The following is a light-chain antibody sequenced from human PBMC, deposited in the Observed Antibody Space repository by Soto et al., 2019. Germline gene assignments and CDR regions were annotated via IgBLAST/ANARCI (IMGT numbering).Light chain of an antibody. CDR3: QQYGSSPPT. Sequence: EIVLTQSPATLSSFPGDRVTLSCRASQYINTRLAWYQHRPGQAPRLLIYQTSIRAAGIPDRFSGSGSGTDFTLTISRLEPEDFAVYYCQQYGSSPPTFGQGTKVDI. V-gene: IGKV3-20*01. J-gene: IGKJ1*01. CDR1: QYINTR. CDR2: QTS.